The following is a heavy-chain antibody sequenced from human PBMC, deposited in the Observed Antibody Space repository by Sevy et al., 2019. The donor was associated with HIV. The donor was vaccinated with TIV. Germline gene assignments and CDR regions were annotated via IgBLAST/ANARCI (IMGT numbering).Heavy chain of an antibody. V-gene: IGHV3-30*02. J-gene: IGHJ3*02. CDR3: TKDMVTFGGIIANSSGGFDM. CDR1: GFRFSSYG. D-gene: IGHD3-16*02. CDR2: LPYDGSKE. Sequence: GGSLRLSCAASGFRFSSYGMNWVRQAPDKGLEWVAFLPYDGSKEDYADSVKGRFTISRDNSKNTLYLQMSSLRAEDTAVYYCTKDMVTFGGIIANSSGGFDMWGQGTMVTVSS.